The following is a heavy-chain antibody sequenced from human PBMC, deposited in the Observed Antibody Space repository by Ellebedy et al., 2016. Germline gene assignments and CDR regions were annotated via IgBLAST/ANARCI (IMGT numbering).Heavy chain of an antibody. Sequence: GGSLRLXXSASGFTFSSYAMHWVRQAPGKGLEYVSAISSNGGSTYYADSVKGRFTISRDNSKNTLYLQMSSLRAEDTAVYYCVNGPQTPCSSTSCYEGEGWWGPWGGDVWGQGTTVTVSS. D-gene: IGHD2-2*01. J-gene: IGHJ6*02. CDR1: GFTFSSYA. CDR3: VNGPQTPCSSTSCYEGEGWWGPWGGDV. CDR2: ISSNGGST. V-gene: IGHV3-64D*06.